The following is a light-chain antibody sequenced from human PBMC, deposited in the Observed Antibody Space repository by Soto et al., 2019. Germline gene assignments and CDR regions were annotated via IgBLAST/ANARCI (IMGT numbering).Light chain of an antibody. CDR1: PSVTNF. Sequence: IVLTQSPATLSLSPGERATLSCRASPSVTNFLAWYQQKPGQAPRLLIYGAFNRATGIPARFSGGGSGTDFTLTISSLEPEDSAVYYCQQRNVWPPVTFGQGTRLEIK. J-gene: IGKJ5*01. V-gene: IGKV3-11*01. CDR2: GAF. CDR3: QQRNVWPPVT.